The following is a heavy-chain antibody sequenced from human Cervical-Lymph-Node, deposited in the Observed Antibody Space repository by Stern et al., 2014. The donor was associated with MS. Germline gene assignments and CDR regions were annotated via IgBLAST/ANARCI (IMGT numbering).Heavy chain of an antibody. D-gene: IGHD6-13*01. Sequence: EVQLVESGGDLVQPGGSLRLSCAASGFTFSSYGVNWVRQAPGKGLEWISFISGGSSVIYYGESVKGRFTISRDNAENSLYPQMSGLRAEDTAIYYCARVVRGTRSSWHAMDVWGQGTTVIVSS. CDR1: GFTFSSYG. CDR2: ISGGSSVI. J-gene: IGHJ6*02. V-gene: IGHV3-48*01. CDR3: ARVVRGTRSSWHAMDV.